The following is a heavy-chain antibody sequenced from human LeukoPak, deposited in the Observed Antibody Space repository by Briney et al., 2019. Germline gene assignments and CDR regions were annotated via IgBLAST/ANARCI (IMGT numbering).Heavy chain of an antibody. J-gene: IGHJ4*02. CDR1: GFTFSSYA. V-gene: IGHV3-23*01. D-gene: IGHD5-12*01. CDR2: VSGSGGST. Sequence: PGGSLRLSCAASGFTFSSYAMSWVRQAPGKGLEWVSDVSGSGGSTYYADSVKGRFTISRDNSKSTLYLQMNNLRAEDTAVYYCARERLRFSYFDFWGQGTLVTVSS. CDR3: ARERLRFSYFDF.